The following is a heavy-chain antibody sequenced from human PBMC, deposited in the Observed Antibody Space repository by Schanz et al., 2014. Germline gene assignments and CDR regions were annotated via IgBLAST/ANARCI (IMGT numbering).Heavy chain of an antibody. CDR3: ARGYGDSPTDF. D-gene: IGHD4-17*01. CDR2: ISPYNGNT. V-gene: IGHV1-18*01. J-gene: IGHJ4*02. CDR1: GYTFTAYG. Sequence: VQSVHSGTEVQKLGASVKVSCQTSGYTFTAYGINWVRQAPGQGLEWMGWISPYNGNTNYAQKLQGRVTMTADTSTSTAYMELSSLRSEDTAVYYCARGYGDSPTDFWGQGTLVTVSS.